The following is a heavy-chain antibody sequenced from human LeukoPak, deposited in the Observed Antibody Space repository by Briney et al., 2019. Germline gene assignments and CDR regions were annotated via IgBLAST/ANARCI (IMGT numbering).Heavy chain of an antibody. CDR1: GFTFSSYE. Sequence: RSGGSLRLSCAASGFTFSSYETNWVRQSPGKGLEWVSAISGSAGSTYYADSVKGRFTIFRDNSKNTLYLQMNSLRAEDTALYYCAKEAFDIWGQGTMVTVSS. V-gene: IGHV3-23*01. J-gene: IGHJ3*02. CDR3: AKEAFDI. CDR2: ISGSAGST.